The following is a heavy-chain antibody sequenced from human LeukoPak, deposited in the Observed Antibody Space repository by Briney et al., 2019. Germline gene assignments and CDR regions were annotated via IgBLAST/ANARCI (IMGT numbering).Heavy chain of an antibody. Sequence: GGSLRLSCAASGFTFSSYGMHWVRQAPGKGLEWVAFIRYDGSNKYYADSVKGRFTISRDNSKNTLYLQMNSLRAEDTAVYYCARLGGYDKTHNYYYYYMDVWGKGTTVTISS. CDR2: IRYDGSNK. J-gene: IGHJ6*03. V-gene: IGHV3-30*02. D-gene: IGHD5-12*01. CDR1: GFTFSSYG. CDR3: ARLGGYDKTHNYYYYYMDV.